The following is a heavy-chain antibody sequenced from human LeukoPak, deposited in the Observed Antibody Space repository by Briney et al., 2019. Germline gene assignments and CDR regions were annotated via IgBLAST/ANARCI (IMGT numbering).Heavy chain of an antibody. CDR1: GFTFSSYW. V-gene: IGHV3-23*01. Sequence: PGGSLRLSCAASGFTFSSYWMSWVRQAPGKGLEWVSTISGSGGSKYYADSVKGRFTISRDNSKNTLYLQMNSLRSEDTAVYYCAKDQDTPSPYYLDYWGKGTLVTVSS. D-gene: IGHD2-15*01. CDR2: ISGSGGSK. CDR3: AKDQDTPSPYYLDY. J-gene: IGHJ4*02.